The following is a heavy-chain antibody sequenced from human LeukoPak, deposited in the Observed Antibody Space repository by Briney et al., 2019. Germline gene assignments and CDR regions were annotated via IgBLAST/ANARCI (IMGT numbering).Heavy chain of an antibody. J-gene: IGHJ2*01. CDR1: GFTFSSYS. Sequence: GGSLRLSCAASGFTFSSYSMNWVRQAPGKGLAWVSSISSSSSYIYYADSVKGRFTISRDNARNSLYLQMNSLRAEDTAVYYCARDGLAAATLHWCFDLWGRGTLVTVSS. V-gene: IGHV3-21*01. CDR2: ISSSSSYI. D-gene: IGHD6-25*01. CDR3: ARDGLAAATLHWCFDL.